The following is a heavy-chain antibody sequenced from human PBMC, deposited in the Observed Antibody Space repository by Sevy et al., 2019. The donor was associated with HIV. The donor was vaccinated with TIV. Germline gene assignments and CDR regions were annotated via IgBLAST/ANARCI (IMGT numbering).Heavy chain of an antibody. CDR1: GFSFNDYA. Sequence: GGSLRLSCATSGFSFNDYAMHWVRQAPGKGLEWVSGINWDGSEKDYADSVEGRFTIPRNNDKKSLYLQMSSLRREDTALYFCARGGFYFGSEDYYGKAGYDSWGPGTVVTVSS. J-gene: IGHJ4*02. CDR3: ARGGFYFGSEDYYGKAGYDS. CDR2: INWDGSEK. V-gene: IGHV3-9*01. D-gene: IGHD3-10*01.